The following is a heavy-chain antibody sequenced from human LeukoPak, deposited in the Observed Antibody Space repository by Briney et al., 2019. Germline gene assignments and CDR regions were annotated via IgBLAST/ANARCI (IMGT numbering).Heavy chain of an antibody. D-gene: IGHD2-15*01. CDR2: ISAYNGNT. Sequence: ASVKVSCKASGYTFTSYGISWVRQALGQGLEWMGWISAYNGNTNYAQKLQGRVTMTTDTSTSTAYMELRSLRSDDTAVYYCARVPRVVVVVAAPEWFDPWGQGTLVTVSS. V-gene: IGHV1-18*01. J-gene: IGHJ5*02. CDR3: ARVPRVVVVVAAPEWFDP. CDR1: GYTFTSYG.